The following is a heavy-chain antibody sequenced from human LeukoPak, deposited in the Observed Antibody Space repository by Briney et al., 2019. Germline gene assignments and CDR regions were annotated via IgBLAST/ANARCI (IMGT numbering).Heavy chain of an antibody. CDR2: IYTSGST. J-gene: IGHJ4*02. Sequence: PSETLSLTCTVSVGSISSGSYYWSWIRQPAGKGPEWIGRIYTSGSTHYNPSLKSRVTISVDTSKNQFSLKLSSVTAADTAVYYCARVGYYGVVRIFDYWGQGTLVTVSS. V-gene: IGHV4-61*02. CDR3: ARVGYYGVVRIFDY. D-gene: IGHD3-10*01. CDR1: VGSISSGSYY.